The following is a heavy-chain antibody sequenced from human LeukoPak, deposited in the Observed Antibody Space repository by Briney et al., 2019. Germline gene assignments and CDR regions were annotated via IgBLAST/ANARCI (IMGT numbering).Heavy chain of an antibody. V-gene: IGHV3-21*01. CDR2: ISSSSSYI. CDR3: AGGAAAANDAFDI. CDR1: GFTFSSYS. J-gene: IGHJ3*02. D-gene: IGHD6-13*01. Sequence: WGSLRLSCAASGFTFSSYSMNWVRQAPGKGLEWVSSISSSSSYIYYADPVKRRFTISSDNAKHSLYLQMNSLRAEATADYYCAGGAAAANDAFDILGQGTMVTVSS.